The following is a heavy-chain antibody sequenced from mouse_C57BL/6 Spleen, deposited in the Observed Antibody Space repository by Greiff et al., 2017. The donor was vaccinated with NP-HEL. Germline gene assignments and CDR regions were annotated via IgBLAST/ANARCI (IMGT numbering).Heavy chain of an antibody. CDR3: TRYYYGSSVDY. CDR2: ISSGGDYI. J-gene: IGHJ2*01. Sequence: EVTLVESGEGLVKPGGSLTLSCAASGFTFSSYAMSWVRQTPEKRLEWVAYISSGGDYIYYADTVNGRFTISRDNARNTLYLQMSSLKSEDTAMYYWTRYYYGSSVDYWGQGTTLTGSS. CDR1: GFTFSSYA. D-gene: IGHD1-1*01. V-gene: IGHV5-9-1*02.